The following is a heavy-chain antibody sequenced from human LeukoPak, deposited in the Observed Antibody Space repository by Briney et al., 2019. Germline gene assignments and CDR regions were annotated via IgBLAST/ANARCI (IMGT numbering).Heavy chain of an antibody. J-gene: IGHJ4*02. Sequence: GGSLRLSCAASGFTFSSYAMSWVRQAPGKGLEWVSAISGSGDSTYYAESVKGRFTISRDTSKNTVHLQMNSLRAVDTAIYYCAKGVTYGYYFDSWGQGTLVTVSS. CDR3: AKGVTYGYYFDS. D-gene: IGHD4-17*01. V-gene: IGHV3-23*01. CDR2: ISGSGDST. CDR1: GFTFSSYA.